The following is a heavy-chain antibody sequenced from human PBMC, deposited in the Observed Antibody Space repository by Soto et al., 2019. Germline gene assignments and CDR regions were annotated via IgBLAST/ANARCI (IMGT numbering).Heavy chain of an antibody. V-gene: IGHV4-39*01. D-gene: IGHD1-26*01. CDR1: GGSISSSSYY. Sequence: SGTLSLTCTVSGGSISSSSYYWGWIRQPPGKGLEWIGSIYYSGSTYYNPSLKSRVTISVDTSKNQFSLKLSSVTAADTAVYYCARQVGATNYWFDPWGQGTLVTVSS. CDR2: IYYSGST. CDR3: ARQVGATNYWFDP. J-gene: IGHJ5*02.